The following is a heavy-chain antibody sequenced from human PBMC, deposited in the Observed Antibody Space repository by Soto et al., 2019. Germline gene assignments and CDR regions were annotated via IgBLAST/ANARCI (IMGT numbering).Heavy chain of an antibody. Sequence: ESGGGLVQPGGSLRLSCAASGFTYSSYWMNWVRQAPGKGLEWVASIKQDGSEKYYVDAVKGRFTISRDNAKNSLYLQMNSLRVEDTAVYYCAREYCSGGNCYWDAFDIWGQGTMVTVSS. CDR3: AREYCSGGNCYWDAFDI. D-gene: IGHD2-15*01. CDR2: IKQDGSEK. V-gene: IGHV3-7*01. CDR1: GFTYSSYW. J-gene: IGHJ3*02.